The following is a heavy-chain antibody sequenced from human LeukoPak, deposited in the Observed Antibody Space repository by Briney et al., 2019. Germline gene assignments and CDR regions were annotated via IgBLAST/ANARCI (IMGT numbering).Heavy chain of an antibody. CDR2: INPNSGGT. D-gene: IGHD4-17*01. CDR1: GYTFTGYY. V-gene: IGHV1-2*04. CDR3: ARGGQLRGRHAFDI. J-gene: IGHJ3*02. Sequence: ASVKVSCKASGYTFTGYYMHWVRQAPGQGLEWMGWINPNSGGTNYAQKFQGWVTMTRDTSISTAYMELSRLRSDDTAVYYCARGGQLRGRHAFDIWGQGTMVTVSS.